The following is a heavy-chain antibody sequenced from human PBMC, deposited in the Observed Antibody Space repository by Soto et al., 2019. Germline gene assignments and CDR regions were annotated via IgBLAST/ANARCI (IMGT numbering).Heavy chain of an antibody. V-gene: IGHV1-8*01. CDR3: ARGPSEEYYYYYYMDV. Sequence: ASVKVSCKASGYTFTSYDINWVRQATGQGLEWMGWMNPNSGNTGYAQKFQGRVTMTRNTSISTAYMELSSLRSEDTAVYYCARGPSEEYYYYYYMDVGGKGTTVTFS. D-gene: IGHD3-10*01. J-gene: IGHJ6*03. CDR1: GYTFTSYD. CDR2: MNPNSGNT.